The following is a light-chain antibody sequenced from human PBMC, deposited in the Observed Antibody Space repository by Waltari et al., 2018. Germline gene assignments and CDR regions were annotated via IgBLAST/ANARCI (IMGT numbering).Light chain of an antibody. V-gene: IGKV1-5*03. CDR3: QQYNSYSPLT. CDR1: QSISNW. CDR2: KAS. J-gene: IGKJ4*01. Sequence: DIQMTQSPSPLSASVGDRVTIPCRASQSISNWLAWYQQKPGKAPNLLIYKASSLESGVPSRFSGSGSGTEFTLTISSLQPDDFATYYCQQYNSYSPLTFGGGTKVEIK.